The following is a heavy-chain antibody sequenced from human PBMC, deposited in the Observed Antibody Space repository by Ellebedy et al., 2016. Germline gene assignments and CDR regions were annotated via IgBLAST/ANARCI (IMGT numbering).Heavy chain of an antibody. Sequence: GGSLRLSCAASGFTFSTYGMHWVRQAPGKGLEWVAVISNDGTNKYYADSVKGRFTISRDTSKNTLSLQMNILRAEDTAVYYCAKGLVSGQQRGYFQHWGQGTLVIVSS. D-gene: IGHD6-19*01. CDR1: GFTFSTYG. CDR3: AKGLVSGQQRGYFQH. V-gene: IGHV3-30*18. J-gene: IGHJ1*01. CDR2: ISNDGTNK.